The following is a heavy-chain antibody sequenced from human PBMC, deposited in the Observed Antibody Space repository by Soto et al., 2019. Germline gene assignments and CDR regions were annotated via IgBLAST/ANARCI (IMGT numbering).Heavy chain of an antibody. CDR1: GYTFTSYG. V-gene: IGHV1-18*01. CDR2: ISAYNGNT. D-gene: IGHD4-17*01. J-gene: IGHJ4*02. Sequence: QVQLVQSGAEVKKPGASVKVSCKASGYTFTSYGISWVRQAPGQGLEWMGWISAYNGNTNYAQKLQGRVTMTTVTSTSTAYMELRSLRSDDTAVYYCARVPTKGDYEGLLDYWGQGTLVTVSS. CDR3: ARVPTKGDYEGLLDY.